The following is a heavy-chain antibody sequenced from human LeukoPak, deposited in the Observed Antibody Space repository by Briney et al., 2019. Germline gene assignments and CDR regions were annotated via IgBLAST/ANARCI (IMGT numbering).Heavy chain of an antibody. V-gene: IGHV3-30*18. CDR2: ISYDGSNK. CDR3: AKDRGFGVFFQYYFDY. Sequence: GGSLRLSCAASGFTFSSFAMSWIRQAPGKGLEWVAVISYDGSNKYYADSVKGRFTISRDNSKNTLYVQMNSLRAEDTAVYYCAKDRGFGVFFQYYFDYWGQGTLVTVSS. CDR1: GFTFSSFA. D-gene: IGHD3-10*01. J-gene: IGHJ4*02.